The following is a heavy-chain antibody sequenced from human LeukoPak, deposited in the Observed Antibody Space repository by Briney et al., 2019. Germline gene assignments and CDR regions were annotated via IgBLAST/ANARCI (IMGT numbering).Heavy chain of an antibody. CDR1: GGSIGSSNW. CDR3: GAGDSYYFDY. D-gene: IGHD4-17*01. Sequence: PSETLSLTCTVSGGSIGSSNWWSWVRPPPGKGLEWIGEIYHSGSTNYNPSLKSRVTISLDKSKNQFSLKLSSVTAADTAVYYCGAGDSYYFDYWGQGTLVTVSS. J-gene: IGHJ4*02. CDR2: IYHSGST. V-gene: IGHV4-4*02.